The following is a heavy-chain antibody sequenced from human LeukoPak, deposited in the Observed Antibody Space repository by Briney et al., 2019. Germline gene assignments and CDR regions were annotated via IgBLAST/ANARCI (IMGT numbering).Heavy chain of an antibody. J-gene: IGHJ4*02. V-gene: IGHV3-74*01. Sequence: GGSLRLSCAASGFTFSGYWMHWVRQVPGKGLVWVSRITGDGSSTTYADSVKGRFTISRDNAKNTVFLQMISLRAEDTAVYYCATWSSGWQFDYWGQGTLVSVSS. D-gene: IGHD6-19*01. CDR2: ITGDGSST. CDR3: ATWSSGWQFDY. CDR1: GFTFSGYW.